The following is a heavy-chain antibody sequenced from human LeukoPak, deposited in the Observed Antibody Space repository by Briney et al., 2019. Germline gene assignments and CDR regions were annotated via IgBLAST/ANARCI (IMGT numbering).Heavy chain of an antibody. CDR2: IYTSGST. CDR3: ASLRRVTVTNSYNWFDP. D-gene: IGHD4-17*01. V-gene: IGHV4-61*02. CDR1: GGSISSGSYY. J-gene: IGHJ5*02. Sequence: SETLSLTCTVSGGSISSGSYYWSWIRQPAGKGLEWIGRIYTSGSTNYNPSLKSRVTISVDTSKNQFSLKLSSVTAADTAVYYCASLRRVTVTNSYNWFDPWGQGTLATVSS.